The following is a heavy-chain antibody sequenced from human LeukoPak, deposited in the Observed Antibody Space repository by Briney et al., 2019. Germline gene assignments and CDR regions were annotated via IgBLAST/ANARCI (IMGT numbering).Heavy chain of an antibody. CDR1: GFTFSHYG. V-gene: IGHV3-7*01. CDR2: IKQDGSEK. Sequence: PGGSLRLSCAAAGFTFSHYGMHWVRQAPGQGLEWVANIKQDGSEKYYVDSVKGRFTISRDNAKNSLYLQMNSLRAEDTAVYYCARLESQVFDYWGQGTLVTVSS. D-gene: IGHD1-1*01. CDR3: ARLESQVFDY. J-gene: IGHJ4*02.